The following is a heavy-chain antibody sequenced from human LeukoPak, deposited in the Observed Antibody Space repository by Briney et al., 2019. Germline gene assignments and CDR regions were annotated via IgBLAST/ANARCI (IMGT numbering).Heavy chain of an antibody. CDR2: IIPSGGST. Sequence: ASVKVSCKASGYTFTSYYMHWVRQAPGQGLEWMGIIIPSGGSTSYAQKFQGRVTMTRDMSTSTVYMELSSLRSEDTAVYYCARALPSLYYYDSSGYLDYWGQGTLVTVSS. J-gene: IGHJ4*02. CDR3: ARALPSLYYYDSSGYLDY. D-gene: IGHD3-22*01. CDR1: GYTFTSYY. V-gene: IGHV1-46*01.